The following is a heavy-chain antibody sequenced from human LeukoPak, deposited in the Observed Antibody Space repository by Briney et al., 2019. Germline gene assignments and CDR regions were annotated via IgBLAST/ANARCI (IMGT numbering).Heavy chain of an antibody. Sequence: GGSLRLSCSASGFTFSRSPMHWVRQAPGKGLEYVSAISNDGGGTYYADSVKGRFTISRDNSKKALYLQMNSLRPEDTAVYYCARDGRWLAYFDYWGQGTLVTVSS. CDR3: ARDGRWLAYFDY. CDR2: ISNDGGGT. J-gene: IGHJ4*02. V-gene: IGHV3-64*04. CDR1: GFTFSRSP. D-gene: IGHD6-19*01.